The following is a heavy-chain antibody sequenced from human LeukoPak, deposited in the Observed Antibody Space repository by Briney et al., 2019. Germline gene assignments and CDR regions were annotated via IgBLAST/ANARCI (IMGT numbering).Heavy chain of an antibody. CDR1: GFTFGDYA. CDR3: TRELIPNWFDP. V-gene: IGHV3-49*04. CDR2: IRSEAYGGTT. D-gene: IGHD2-21*01. Sequence: GGSLRLSCTASGFTFGDYAMSWVRQAPGKGLEWVGFIRSEAYGGTTEYAASVKGRFTISRDDSKSIAYLQMNSLKTEDTAVYYCTRELIPNWFDPWGQGTLVTVSS. J-gene: IGHJ5*02.